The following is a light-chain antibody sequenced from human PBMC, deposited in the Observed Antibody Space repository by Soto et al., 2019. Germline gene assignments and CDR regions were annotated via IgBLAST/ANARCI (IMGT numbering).Light chain of an antibody. CDR3: QQYDNIPTYT. Sequence: SQMAQAPSSLSASVGDRVTITCQASQDIRNYLNWYQQKPGKASKLLIYDASNLQTEVPTRFSGSGSGTDFTFTITSLQPEDIATYYCQQYDNIPTYTFGQGTKVDIK. J-gene: IGKJ2*01. CDR2: DAS. V-gene: IGKV1-33*01. CDR1: QDIRNY.